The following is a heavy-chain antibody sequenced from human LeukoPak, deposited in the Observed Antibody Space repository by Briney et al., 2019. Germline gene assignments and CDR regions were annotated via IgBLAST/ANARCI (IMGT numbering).Heavy chain of an antibody. CDR1: GGSFGGYY. V-gene: IGHV4-34*01. CDR2: INHSRST. J-gene: IGHJ3*02. Sequence: SETLSLTSAVYGGSFGGYYWSWIRPPPRKGLDWIGEINHSRSTNYNPSIKSRVTISVATTKNHLSLKLSYVPAADTAVYYCARGPRGITIFGVVIKAHDAFDIWGQGTMVTVSS. D-gene: IGHD3-3*01. CDR3: ARGPRGITIFGVVIKAHDAFDI.